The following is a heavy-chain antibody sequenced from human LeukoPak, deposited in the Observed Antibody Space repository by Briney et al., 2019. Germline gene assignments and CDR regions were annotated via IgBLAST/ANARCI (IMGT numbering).Heavy chain of an antibody. J-gene: IGHJ3*01. V-gene: IGHV1-2*02. Sequence: GASVKVSCKASGYTFTGYYMHWVRQAPGQGLEWMGWINPNSGGTNYAQKFQGRVTMTRDTSISTAYMELSRLRSDDTAVYYCARDYISRAGAAANWGQGTMVTVSS. CDR1: GYTFTGYY. CDR2: INPNSGGT. D-gene: IGHD6-13*01. CDR3: ARDYISRAGAAAN.